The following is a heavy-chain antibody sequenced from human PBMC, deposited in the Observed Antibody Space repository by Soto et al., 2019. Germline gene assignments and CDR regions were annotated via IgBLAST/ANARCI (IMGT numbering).Heavy chain of an antibody. V-gene: IGHV2-70*01. D-gene: IGHD6-13*01. CDR1: GFSLSTSGMC. J-gene: IGHJ6*02. CDR3: ARARSHIAAAGTVYYYYYGMDV. Sequence: GSGPTLVNPTQTLTLTCTFSGFSLSTSGMCVSWIRQPPGKALEWLALIDWDDDKYYSTSLKTRLTISKDTSKNQVVLTMANMDPVDTATYYCARARSHIAAAGTVYYYYYGMDVWGQGTTVTVSS. CDR2: IDWDDDK.